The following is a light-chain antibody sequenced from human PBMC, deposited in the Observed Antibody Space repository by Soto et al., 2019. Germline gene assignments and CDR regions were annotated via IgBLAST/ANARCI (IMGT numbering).Light chain of an antibody. CDR2: GVN. Sequence: QSVLTQPASVSGSPGQSITISCTGTSGDVGGYNYVSWFQQHPGEAPKLLIYGVNTRPSGVSNRFFGSKSGNTASLTISGLQAEDEADYYCVSYTRSSTWVFGGGTKLTVL. CDR1: SGDVGGYNY. J-gene: IGLJ3*02. V-gene: IGLV2-14*01. CDR3: VSYTRSSTWV.